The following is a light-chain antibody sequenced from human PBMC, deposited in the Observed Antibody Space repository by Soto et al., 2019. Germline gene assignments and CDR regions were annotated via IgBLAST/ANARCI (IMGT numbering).Light chain of an antibody. CDR2: AAS. CDR3: LQDINYPWT. J-gene: IGKJ1*01. V-gene: IGKV1-39*01. CDR1: QTITTF. Sequence: DIQMTQSPSSLSASVGDRVTITCRASQTITTFLSWYQQKPGKAPKLLIYAASGLQSGVPSRFSGSRSGTDFTLTISSLQPEDFGTYYCLQDINYPWTFGQGTKVEIK.